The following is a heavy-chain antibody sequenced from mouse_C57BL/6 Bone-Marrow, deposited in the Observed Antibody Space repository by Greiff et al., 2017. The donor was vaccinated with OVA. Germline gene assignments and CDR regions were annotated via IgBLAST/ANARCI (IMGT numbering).Heavy chain of an antibody. D-gene: IGHD2-2*01. CDR3: VREGLWLRYYAMDY. J-gene: IGHJ4*01. Sequence: EVQGVESGGGLVQPKGSLKLSCAASGFSFNTYAMNWVRQAPGKGLEWVARIRSKSNNYATYYADSVKDRFTISRDDSESMLYLQMNNLKTEDTAMYYCVREGLWLRYYAMDYWGQGTSVTVSS. CDR1: GFSFNTYA. CDR2: IRSKSNNYAT. V-gene: IGHV10-1*01.